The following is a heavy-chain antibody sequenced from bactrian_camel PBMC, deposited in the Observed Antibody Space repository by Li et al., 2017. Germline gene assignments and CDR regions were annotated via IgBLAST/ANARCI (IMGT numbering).Heavy chain of an antibody. CDR2: IDTDGST. J-gene: IGHJ4*01. Sequence: HVQLVESGGGLVQAGGSLRLSCAASGYTLSGFCMGWVRQAPGKEREGVAAIDTDGSTSYADSVKGRFTISQDNAKNTLALQLNNLQTEDTALYYCAKGVGTWFTEYAYWGQGTQVTVS. CDR1: GYTLSGFC. D-gene: IGHD6*01. V-gene: IGHV3S1*01. CDR3: AKGVGTWFTEYAY.